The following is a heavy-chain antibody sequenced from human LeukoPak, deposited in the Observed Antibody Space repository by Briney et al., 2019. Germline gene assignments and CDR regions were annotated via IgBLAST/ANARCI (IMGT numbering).Heavy chain of an antibody. J-gene: IGHJ6*03. Sequence: GGSLRLSCAASGFTFSSYWMSWVRQAPGKGLEWVANIKQDGSEKYYVDSVKGRFTISRDNAKNSLYLQMNSLRAEDTAVYYCARDQQETAYVFCSGGSCQGYYYYYMDVWGKGTTVTVSS. D-gene: IGHD2-15*01. CDR1: GFTFSSYW. V-gene: IGHV3-7*01. CDR3: ARDQQETAYVFCSGGSCQGYYYYYMDV. CDR2: IKQDGSEK.